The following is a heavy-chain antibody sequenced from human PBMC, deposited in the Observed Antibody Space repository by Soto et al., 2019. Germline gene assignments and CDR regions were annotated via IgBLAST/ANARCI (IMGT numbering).Heavy chain of an antibody. V-gene: IGHV1-46*01. D-gene: IGHD1-26*01. CDR1: GYTFTSYY. CDR3: ARDLEGGNYGMDV. Sequence: ASVKVSCKASGYTFTSYYMHWVRQAPGQGLEWVGVINPSGGSTSYAQNFRGRVTMTRDTSTSTVYMELSSLRSEDAAVYYCARDLEGGNYGMDVWGQGTTVTVSS. CDR2: INPSGGST. J-gene: IGHJ6*02.